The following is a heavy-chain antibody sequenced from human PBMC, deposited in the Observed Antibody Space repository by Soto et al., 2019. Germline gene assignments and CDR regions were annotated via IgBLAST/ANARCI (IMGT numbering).Heavy chain of an antibody. CDR2: ISSSSSYT. D-gene: IGHD4-17*01. J-gene: IGHJ3*02. CDR3: AREATVTTIRRGSAFDI. Sequence: QVQLVESGGGLVKPGGSLRLSCAASGFTFSDYYMSWIRQAPGKGLEWVSYISSSSSYTNYADSVKGRFTISRDNAKNSLYLQMNSLRAEDTAGYYCAREATVTTIRRGSAFDIWGQGTMVTVSS. V-gene: IGHV3-11*06. CDR1: GFTFSDYY.